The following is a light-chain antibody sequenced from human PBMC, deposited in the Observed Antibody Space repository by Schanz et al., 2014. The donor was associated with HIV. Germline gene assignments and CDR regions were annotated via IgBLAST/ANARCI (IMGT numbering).Light chain of an antibody. J-gene: IGKJ4*01. CDR1: HNIGNW. CDR3: QQYDTYPIT. Sequence: DIQMTQSPSTLSASVGDRVTITCRASHNIGNWLTWYQQKPGKAPNPLIYQASTLEPGVPSTFSGSGSATEFTLTISSLQPDDFATYYCQQYDTYPITFGGGTKVEIK. CDR2: QAS. V-gene: IGKV1-5*03.